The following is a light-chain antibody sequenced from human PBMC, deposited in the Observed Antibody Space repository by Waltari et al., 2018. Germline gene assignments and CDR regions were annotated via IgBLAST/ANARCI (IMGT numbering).Light chain of an antibody. J-gene: IGKJ1*01. Sequence: DIQLTQSPSTLSASVGDTVTLTCRASQSIDSWLAWYKQKPGKAPNILIQKASTLEAGVSSRFSGSGYGTEFTLTISSLQSDDSATYYCQQYRSYKSFGQGTKVEIK. CDR1: QSIDSW. CDR3: QQYRSYKS. CDR2: KAS. V-gene: IGKV1-5*03.